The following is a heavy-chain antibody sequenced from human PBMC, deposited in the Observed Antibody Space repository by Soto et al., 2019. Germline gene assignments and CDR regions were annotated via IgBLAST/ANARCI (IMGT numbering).Heavy chain of an antibody. J-gene: IGHJ6*02. CDR1: GDSIRSSSY. CDR3: RRSSRYSTDV. D-gene: IGHD6-13*01. CDR2: IYSTGNT. V-gene: IGHV4-39*01. Sequence: QLQLQESGPGLVKPSETLSLTCTVSGDSIRSSSYWGWIRQPPGKGLEWLGSIYSTGNTYSNPSLNIQVTIAVETAKNQFSLNVISVTASDTAVYYCRRSSRYSTDVWGQGTTVTFSS.